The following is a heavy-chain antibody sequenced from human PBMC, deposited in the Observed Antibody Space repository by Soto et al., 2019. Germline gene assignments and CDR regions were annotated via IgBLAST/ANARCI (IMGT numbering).Heavy chain of an antibody. V-gene: IGHV3-23*01. J-gene: IGHJ6*03. D-gene: IGHD4-17*01. CDR1: GFTFSSYA. CDR3: AKAGATVTTYCYYYYMDV. Sequence: GGSLRLSCAASGFTFSSYAMSWVRQAPGKGLEWVSAISGSGGSTYYADSVKGRFTISRDNSKNTLYLQMNSLIAEDTAVYYCAKAGATVTTYCYYYYMDVWGKGTTVTVSS. CDR2: ISGSGGST.